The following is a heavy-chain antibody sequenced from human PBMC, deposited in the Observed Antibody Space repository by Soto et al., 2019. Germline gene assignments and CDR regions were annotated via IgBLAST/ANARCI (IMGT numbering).Heavy chain of an antibody. D-gene: IGHD3-10*01. V-gene: IGHV3-49*04. CDR2: IRSKAYGGTT. Sequence: GGSLRLSCTASGFTFGDYAMSWVRQAPGKGLEWVGFIRSKAYGGTTEYAASVKGRFTISRDDSKNIAYLQMNSMKTEDTAVYYCTRDAFGSYYGSGSYERMGNYYSYGMDVWGQGTTVTVSS. CDR1: GFTFGDYA. J-gene: IGHJ6*02. CDR3: TRDAFGSYYGSGSYERMGNYYSYGMDV.